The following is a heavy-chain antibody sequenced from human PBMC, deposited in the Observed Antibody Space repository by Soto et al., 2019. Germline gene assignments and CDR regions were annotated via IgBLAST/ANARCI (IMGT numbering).Heavy chain of an antibody. J-gene: IGHJ4*02. Sequence: ITLKESGPTLVKPTQTLTLTCTISGFSLSTSGVGVGWIPQPPGKALEWLALIYWDDVQRYSPSLKTRLTITKDTSRNQVVLTMTNMDPVDTATYYCAHSPCSGGTCYLFDYWGQGMLVTVSS. CDR3: AHSPCSGGTCYLFDY. CDR2: IYWDDVQ. D-gene: IGHD2-15*01. V-gene: IGHV2-5*02. CDR1: GFSLSTSGVG.